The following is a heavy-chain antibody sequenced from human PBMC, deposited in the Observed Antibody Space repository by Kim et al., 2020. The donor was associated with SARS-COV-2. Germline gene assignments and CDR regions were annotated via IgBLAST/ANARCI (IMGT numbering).Heavy chain of an antibody. V-gene: IGHV1-69*13. D-gene: IGHD3-10*01. CDR3: ARGSGRWFGELLHSHYYGMDV. J-gene: IGHJ6*02. Sequence: SVKVSCKASGGTFSSYAISWVRQAPGQGLEWMGGIIPIFGTANYAQKFQGRVTITADEFTSTAYMELSSLRSEDTAVYYCARGSGRWFGELLHSHYYGMDVWGQGTTVTVSS. CDR2: IIPIFGTA. CDR1: GGTFSSYA.